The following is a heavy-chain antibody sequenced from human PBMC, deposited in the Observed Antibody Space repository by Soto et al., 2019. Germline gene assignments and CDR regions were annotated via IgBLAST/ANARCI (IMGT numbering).Heavy chain of an antibody. CDR2: ISSTTNNI. J-gene: IGHJ4*02. CDR3: ARESEDLTSNFDY. CDR1: GFTFTRYS. Sequence: EVQLVESGGGLVQPGGSLRLSCAASGFTFTRYSMNWVRQAPGKGLEWVSSISSTTNNIYYGDSMKGRFTISRDNAKNSLYLEMNSLRAEDTAVYYCARESEDLTSNFDYWGQGTLVTASS. V-gene: IGHV3-21*06.